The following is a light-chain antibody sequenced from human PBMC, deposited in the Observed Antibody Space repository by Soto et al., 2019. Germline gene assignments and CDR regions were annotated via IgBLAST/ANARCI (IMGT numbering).Light chain of an antibody. CDR2: EVS. CDR1: RSDVGGYNY. J-gene: IGLJ1*01. V-gene: IGLV2-14*01. CDR3: SSYTSTSTLVV. Sequence: QSALTQPASVSGSPGQSITISCTGTRSDVGGYNYVSWYQQHPGKATKLMIFEVSNRPSGVSNRFSGSKSGNTASLTISGLQAADEADYYCSSYTSTSTLVVFGTGTKLTVL.